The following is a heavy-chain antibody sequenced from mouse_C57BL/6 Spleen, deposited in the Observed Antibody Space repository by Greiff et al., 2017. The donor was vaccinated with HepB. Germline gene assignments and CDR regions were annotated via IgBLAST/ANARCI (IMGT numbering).Heavy chain of an antibody. Sequence: VQLQQSGPELVKPGASVKIPCKASGYTFTDYNMDWVKQSHGKSLEWIGDINPNNGGTIYNQKFKGKATLTVDKSSSTAYMELRSLTSEDTAVYYCARWGLRRYYYAMDYWGQGTSVTVSS. CDR3: ARWGLRRYYYAMDY. CDR2: INPNNGGT. V-gene: IGHV1-18*01. CDR1: GYTFTDYN. J-gene: IGHJ4*01. D-gene: IGHD2-4*01.